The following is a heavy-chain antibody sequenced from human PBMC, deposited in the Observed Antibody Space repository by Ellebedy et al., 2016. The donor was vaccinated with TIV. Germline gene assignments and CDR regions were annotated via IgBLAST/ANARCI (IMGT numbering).Heavy chain of an antibody. J-gene: IGHJ1*01. V-gene: IGHV3-74*01. CDR1: GFIVSTNH. Sequence: PGGSLRLSCTASGFIVSTNHMSWVRQAPGKGLVWVSRINGDESITNHADSVKGRFTISRDNAKNTLYLQMNSLRAEDTAVYYCAMTNGLQYFQRWGQGTLVTVSS. CDR3: AMTNGLQYFQR. D-gene: IGHD5-24*01. CDR2: INGDESIT.